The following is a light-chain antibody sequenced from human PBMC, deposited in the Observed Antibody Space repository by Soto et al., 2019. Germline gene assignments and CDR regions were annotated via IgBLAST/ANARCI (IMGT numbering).Light chain of an antibody. J-gene: IGLJ3*02. V-gene: IGLV2-23*01. Sequence: QSALTQPASVSGSPGQSITISCTGTISDVGSYNLVSWYQQLPGKAPKLIIYDGSKRPSGISNRFSGSKSGNTASLTISGLQAEDEADYYCCSYAGTSTLVFGAGTQLTVL. CDR3: CSYAGTSTLV. CDR1: ISDVGSYNL. CDR2: DGS.